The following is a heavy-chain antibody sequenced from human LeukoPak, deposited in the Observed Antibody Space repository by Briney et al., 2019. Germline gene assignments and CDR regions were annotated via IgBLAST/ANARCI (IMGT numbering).Heavy chain of an antibody. CDR2: ISYDGSNK. V-gene: IGHV3-30*03. CDR1: GFTFCSYG. CDR3: ARDPERAGY. Sequence: GGSLRLSCAASGFTFCSYGMHWVRQAPGKGLEWVAVISYDGSNKYYADSVKGRFTISRDNSKNTLYLQMNSLRAEDTAVYYCARDPERAGYWGQGTLVTVSS. J-gene: IGHJ4*02. D-gene: IGHD1-1*01.